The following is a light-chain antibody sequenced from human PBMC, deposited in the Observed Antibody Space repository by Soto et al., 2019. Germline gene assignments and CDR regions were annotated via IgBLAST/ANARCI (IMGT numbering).Light chain of an antibody. CDR1: SSDVWSYNL. CDR3: CSYGGSYV. V-gene: IGLV2-23*02. Sequence: QSVLTQPASVSGSPGQSITISCTGTSSDVWSYNLVSWYQQHPGKAPKVMIYEVSKRPSGVSNRFSGSQSGNTASLTISWLQAEDEADYYCCSYGGSYVFGTGTKVTVL. CDR2: EVS. J-gene: IGLJ1*01.